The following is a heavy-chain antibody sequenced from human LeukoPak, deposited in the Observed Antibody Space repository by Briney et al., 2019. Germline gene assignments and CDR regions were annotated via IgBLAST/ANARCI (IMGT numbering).Heavy chain of an antibody. J-gene: IGHJ3*02. V-gene: IGHV3-30*04. CDR1: GFTFSSYA. Sequence: TGGSLRLSCAASGFTFSSYAMHWVRQAPGKGLEWVAGISYDGSNKYYADSVKGRFTISRDNSKNTLYLQMNSLRAEDTAVYYCARERRGYSYGLNDAFAIWGQGTMVTVSS. CDR3: ARERRGYSYGLNDAFAI. D-gene: IGHD5-18*01. CDR2: ISYDGSNK.